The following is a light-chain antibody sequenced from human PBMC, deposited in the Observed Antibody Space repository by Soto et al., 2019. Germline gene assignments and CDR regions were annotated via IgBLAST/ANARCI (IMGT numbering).Light chain of an antibody. CDR2: GAS. J-gene: IGKJ3*01. Sequence: EIVLTQSPGTLSLSPGERATLSCRASQSISSSYLAWYQQKPGQAPRLLVYGASNRATGIPDRFSGNGSGTDFTLTISRLEPEDFAVYYCQQYGSSRFTFGPGTKVDIK. V-gene: IGKV3-20*01. CDR3: QQYGSSRFT. CDR1: QSISSSY.